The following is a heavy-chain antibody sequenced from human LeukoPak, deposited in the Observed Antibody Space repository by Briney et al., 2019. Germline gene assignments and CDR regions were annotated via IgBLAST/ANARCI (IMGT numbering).Heavy chain of an antibody. CDR1: GYTFTGYY. CDR2: INPNSGGT. V-gene: IGHV1-2*02. CDR3: AREFRTTTWSYDAFDL. J-gene: IGHJ3*01. Sequence: ASVKVSCKASGYTFTGYYMHWVRQAPGQGLEWMGWINPNSGGTNYAQKFQGRVTMTRDTSNNTSYMDLIRLRSDDTAVYYCAREFRTTTWSYDAFDLWGQGTMVTVSS. D-gene: IGHD1/OR15-1a*01.